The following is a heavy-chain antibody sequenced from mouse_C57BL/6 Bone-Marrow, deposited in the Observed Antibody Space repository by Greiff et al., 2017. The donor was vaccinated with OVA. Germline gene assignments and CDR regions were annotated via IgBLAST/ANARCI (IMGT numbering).Heavy chain of an antibody. D-gene: IGHD2-3*01. CDR3: ARSDGYTWFAY. J-gene: IGHJ3*01. Sequence: EVMLVESGGGLVKPGGSLKLSCAASGFTFSDYGMHWVRQAPEKGLEWVAYISSGSSTIYYADTVKCRFTISRDNAKNTLFLQMTSLRSEDTAMYYCARSDGYTWFAYWGQGTLVTVSA. CDR1: GFTFSDYG. CDR2: ISSGSSTI. V-gene: IGHV5-17*01.